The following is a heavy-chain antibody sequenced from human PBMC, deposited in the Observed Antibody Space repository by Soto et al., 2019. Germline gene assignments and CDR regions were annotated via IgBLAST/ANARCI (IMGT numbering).Heavy chain of an antibody. D-gene: IGHD3-10*01. CDR3: ARHGLLWFGESN. Sequence: QVQLQESGPGLVKPSETLSLTCTVSSGSISSYYWSWIRQPPGKGLEWIGYIYYSGSTNYNPSLKSRVTISVDTSKNQFSLKLSSVTAADTAVYYCARHGLLWFGESNWGQGTLVTVSS. CDR1: SGSISSYY. CDR2: IYYSGST. J-gene: IGHJ4*02. V-gene: IGHV4-59*08.